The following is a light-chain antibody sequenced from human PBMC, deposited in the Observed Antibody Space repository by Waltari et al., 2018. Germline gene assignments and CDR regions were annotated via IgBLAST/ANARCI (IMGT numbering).Light chain of an antibody. Sequence: DIKMTQSPSSLSASVGDRVTLTCQASQDISNYLNWYQQKPGKAPKLLIYDASNLETGVPSRFSGSGSGTDFTFTISSLQPEDIGTYYCQQYDNLPLTFGGGTKVEIK. CDR2: DAS. V-gene: IGKV1-33*01. CDR1: QDISNY. CDR3: QQYDNLPLT. J-gene: IGKJ4*01.